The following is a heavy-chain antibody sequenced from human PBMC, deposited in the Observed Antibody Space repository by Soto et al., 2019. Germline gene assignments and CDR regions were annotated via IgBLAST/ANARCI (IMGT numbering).Heavy chain of an antibody. V-gene: IGHV1-3*01. Sequence: QAHLVQSGAEVKMPGDSVQVSCKASGFVSSNYNFHWVRQAPGPSLEWMGRINAGNGNTQYSQNFQGRVTFTIDASASTAFMELTNLRFEDRAMYYCASDYGSNWRLWGQGTLVSVSS. CDR1: GFVSSNYN. CDR2: INAGNGNT. D-gene: IGHD6-19*01. CDR3: ASDYGSNWRL. J-gene: IGHJ4*02.